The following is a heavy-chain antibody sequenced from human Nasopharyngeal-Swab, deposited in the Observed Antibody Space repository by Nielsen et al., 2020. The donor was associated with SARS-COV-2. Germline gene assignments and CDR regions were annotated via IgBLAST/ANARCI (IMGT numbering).Heavy chain of an antibody. J-gene: IGHJ4*02. D-gene: IGHD6-13*01. CDR3: ARWGNSSSWYYFDY. V-gene: IGHV4-34*01. CDR1: GGSFSGYY. Sequence: SETLSLTCAVYGGSFSGYYWSWIRQPPGKGLEWIGEINHSGSTNYSPSLKSRVTISVDTSKNQFSLKLSSVTAADTAVYYCARWGNSSSWYYFDYWGQGTLVTVSS. CDR2: INHSGST.